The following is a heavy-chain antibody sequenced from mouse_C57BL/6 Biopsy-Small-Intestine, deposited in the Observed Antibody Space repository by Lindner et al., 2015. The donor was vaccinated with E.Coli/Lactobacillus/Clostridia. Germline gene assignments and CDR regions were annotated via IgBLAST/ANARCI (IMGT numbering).Heavy chain of an antibody. CDR2: IFPGSGST. D-gene: IGHD1-1*01. CDR1: GYTFTSHW. V-gene: IGHV1-56*01. Sequence: VQLQESGTWSLVRPGASVKISCKAPGYTFTSHWMQWVRQRPGQGLEWIGEIFPGSGSTYYNEKFKGKATLTVDTSSSTAYMQLSSLTSEDSAVYFCARDYYGSSPCVWGTGTTVTVSS. J-gene: IGHJ1*03. CDR3: ARDYYGSSPCV.